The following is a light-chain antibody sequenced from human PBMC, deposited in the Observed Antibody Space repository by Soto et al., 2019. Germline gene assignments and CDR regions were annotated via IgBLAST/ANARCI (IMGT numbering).Light chain of an antibody. V-gene: IGKV2-30*01. J-gene: IGKJ2*01. CDR3: MQGIHWYT. CDR1: HNLVYYNGNTY. CDR2: EVS. Sequence: EAVLTQSPLSLPVTLGQPASISCRSSHNLVYYNGNTYLTWFHQRPGQSPRRLIYEVSKRDSGVPDRFSGSGSGTDFTLKINRVEAEDVGVYYCMQGIHWYTFGQGTKLEI.